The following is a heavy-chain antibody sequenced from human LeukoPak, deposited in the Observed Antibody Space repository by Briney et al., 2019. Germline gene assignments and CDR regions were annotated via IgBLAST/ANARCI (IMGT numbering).Heavy chain of an antibody. CDR3: ARDHVGSGYYYLDS. J-gene: IGHJ4*02. D-gene: IGHD3-22*01. V-gene: IGHV3-20*04. CDR1: GFTFHDYG. CDR2: ITGNGGSV. Sequence: GGSLRLSCAASGFTFHDYGMSWVRQVPGKGLEWVSGITGNGGSVGYADSVKGRFTISRDNAKNSLYLQMNSLRDEDTALYYCARDHVGSGYYYLDSWGQGTLVTVSS.